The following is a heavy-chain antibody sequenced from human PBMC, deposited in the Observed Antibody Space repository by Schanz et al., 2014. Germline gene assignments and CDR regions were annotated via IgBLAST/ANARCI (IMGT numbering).Heavy chain of an antibody. CDR2: IRYDGSNK. D-gene: IGHD3-10*01. CDR3: AKSALWGSGVYYASQIDY. Sequence: ESGGGVVQPGRSLRLSCAGSGFSFSGFGMHWVRQAPGKGLEWVAFIRYDGSNKYYADSVKGRFTISRDNSKNTVYLQMNSLRGEDTAVYYCAKSALWGSGVYYASQIDYWGQGALVTVSS. V-gene: IGHV3-30*02. J-gene: IGHJ4*02. CDR1: GFSFSGFG.